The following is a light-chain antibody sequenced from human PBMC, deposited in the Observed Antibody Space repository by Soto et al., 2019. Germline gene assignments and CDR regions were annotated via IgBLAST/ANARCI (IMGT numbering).Light chain of an antibody. CDR3: QTWGTGIRV. J-gene: IGLJ3*02. CDR2: VKSDGSH. CDR1: SGHSSYA. Sequence: QSVLTQSPSASASLGASVKLTCTLSSGHSSYAIAWHQQHPEKGLRHLMNVKSDGSHSKGDDIPDRFSGSSSGAERYLTISSLQSEDEADYYCQTWGTGIRVFGGGTKVTVL. V-gene: IGLV4-69*01.